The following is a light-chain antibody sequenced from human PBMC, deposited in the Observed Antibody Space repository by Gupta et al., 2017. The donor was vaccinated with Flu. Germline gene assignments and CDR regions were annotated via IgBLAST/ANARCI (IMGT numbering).Light chain of an antibody. CDR2: RNN. CDR3: AAWDDSLSAHVV. V-gene: IGLV1-47*01. Sequence: QSVLTQPPSASGTPGQRVTISCSGSSSNIGSNYVYWYQQLPGTAPKLLIYRNNQRPSGVPDRFSGSKSGTSASLAISGLRSGDEADYYCAAWDDSLSAHVVFGGGTKLTVL. J-gene: IGLJ2*01. CDR1: SSNIGSNY.